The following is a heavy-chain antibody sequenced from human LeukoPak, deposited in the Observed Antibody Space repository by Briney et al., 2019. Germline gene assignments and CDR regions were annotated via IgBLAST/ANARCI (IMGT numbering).Heavy chain of an antibody. CDR2: IYHSGST. V-gene: IGHV4-38-2*01. D-gene: IGHD4-11*01. J-gene: IGHJ4*02. Sequence: SETLSLTCAVSGYSISRGFYWGWIRQPPGKGLEWIGNIYHSGSTYYNPSLKSRVTLSVDTSKNQFSLKLSSVTAADTAVYYCASLNNYVPVYWGQGTLVTVSS. CDR1: GYSISRGFY. CDR3: ASLNNYVPVY.